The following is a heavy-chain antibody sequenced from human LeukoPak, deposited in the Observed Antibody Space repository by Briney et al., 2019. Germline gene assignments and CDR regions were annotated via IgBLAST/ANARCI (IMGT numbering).Heavy chain of an antibody. CDR2: INHSGST. Sequence: PSETLSLTCAVYGGSFSGYYWRWIRQPPGKGLEWIGEINHSGSTNYNPSLKSRVTISVDTSKNQFSLKLSSVTAADTAVYYCARARITMVRGAWFDPWGQGTLVTVSS. D-gene: IGHD3-10*01. CDR1: GGSFSGYY. CDR3: ARARITMVRGAWFDP. J-gene: IGHJ5*02. V-gene: IGHV4-34*01.